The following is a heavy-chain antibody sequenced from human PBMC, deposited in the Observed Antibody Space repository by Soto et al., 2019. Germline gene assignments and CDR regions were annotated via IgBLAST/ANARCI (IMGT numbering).Heavy chain of an antibody. CDR2: IFSNDEK. CDR1: GFSLSNARMG. Sequence: KESGPVLVKPTETLTLTCTVSGFSLSNARMGVSWIRQPPGKALEWLAHIFSNDEKSYSTSLKSRLTISKDTSKSQVVLTMTNMDPVDTATYYCARITHSSGYYPLFDYWGQGTLVTVSS. D-gene: IGHD3-22*01. V-gene: IGHV2-26*01. CDR3: ARITHSSGYYPLFDY. J-gene: IGHJ4*02.